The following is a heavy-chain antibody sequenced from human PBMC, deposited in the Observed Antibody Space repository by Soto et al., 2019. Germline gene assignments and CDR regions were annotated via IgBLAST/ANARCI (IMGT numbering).Heavy chain of an antibody. CDR3: ARYPLEWFTFDY. Sequence: GGSLGLSCAASGFTFSSYWMSWVRQAPGKGLEWVANIKQDGSEKYYVDSVKGRFTISRDNAKNSLYLQMNSPRAEDTAVYYWARYPLEWFTFDYWGQGTLVTVSS. CDR2: IKQDGSEK. V-gene: IGHV3-7*01. D-gene: IGHD3-3*01. CDR1: GFTFSSYW. J-gene: IGHJ4*02.